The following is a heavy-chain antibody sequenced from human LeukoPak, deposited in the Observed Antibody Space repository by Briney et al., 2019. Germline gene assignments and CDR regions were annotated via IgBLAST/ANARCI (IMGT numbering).Heavy chain of an antibody. J-gene: IGHJ4*02. CDR1: GGSISSGSYY. CDR2: IYTSGST. D-gene: IGHD3-9*01. V-gene: IGHV4-61*02. CDR3: AREASVLRYFDWLLYRKPYFDY. Sequence: SETLSLTCTVSGGSISSGSYYWSWIRQPAGKGLEWIGRIYTSGSTTYNSSLKSRVTISLDTSKNHFSLRLSSVTAADTAVYYCAREASVLRYFDWLLYRKPYFDYWGQGTLVTVSS.